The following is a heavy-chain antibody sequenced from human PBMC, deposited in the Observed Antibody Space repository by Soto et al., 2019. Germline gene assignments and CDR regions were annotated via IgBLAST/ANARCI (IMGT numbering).Heavy chain of an antibody. CDR3: ARDQAAGGTISRYFQD. J-gene: IGHJ1*01. V-gene: IGHV3-23*01. D-gene: IGHD6-13*01. Sequence: GGSLRLSCEASGFTFSGYAMSWVRQAPGKGLEWVSGISGGGSTTYYADSVKGRFTISRDNSKNTLYLQVNSLRAEDTAVYYCARDQAAGGTISRYFQDWGQGTLVTVSS. CDR1: GFTFSGYA. CDR2: ISGGGSTT.